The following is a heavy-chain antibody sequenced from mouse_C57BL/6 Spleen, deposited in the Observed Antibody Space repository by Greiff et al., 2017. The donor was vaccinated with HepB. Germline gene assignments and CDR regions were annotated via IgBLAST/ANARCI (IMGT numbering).Heavy chain of an antibody. CDR3: VREGYPYYFDY. J-gene: IGHJ2*01. D-gene: IGHD2-2*01. V-gene: IGHV10-1*01. Sequence: EVKLEESGGGLVQPKGSLKLSCAASGFSFNTYAMNWVRQAPGKGLEWVARIRSKSNNYATYYADSVKDRFTISRDDSESMLYLQMNNLKTEDTAMYYCVREGYPYYFDYWGQGTTLTVSS. CDR1: GFSFNTYA. CDR2: IRSKSNNYAT.